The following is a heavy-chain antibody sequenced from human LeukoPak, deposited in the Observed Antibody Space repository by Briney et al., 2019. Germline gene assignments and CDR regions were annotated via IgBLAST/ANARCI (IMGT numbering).Heavy chain of an antibody. CDR2: IYSSGNT. D-gene: IGHD4-17*01. J-gene: IGHJ4*02. CDR3: AKYGDLAFKD. CDR1: AGSISTYY. Sequence: SETLSLTCTVSAGSISTYYWGWIRQPPGKGLEWIGSIYSSGNTNYNPSLRSRVTISIDTSKNQFSLKLTSLTAADTAVYFCAKYGDLAFKDWGQGTVVTVSS. V-gene: IGHV4-59*01.